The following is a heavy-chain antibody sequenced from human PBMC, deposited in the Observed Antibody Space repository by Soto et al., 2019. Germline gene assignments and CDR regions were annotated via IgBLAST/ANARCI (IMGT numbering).Heavy chain of an antibody. D-gene: IGHD5-12*01. V-gene: IGHV3-9*01. CDR2: ISWNSGSI. Sequence: GGSLRLSCAASGFTFDDYAMHWVRQAPGKGLEWVSGISWNSGSIAYADSVKGRFTISRDNSKNTVYLQITALRAEDTAVYYCARDFSMVIVAPGYWGQGTLVTVSS. J-gene: IGHJ4*02. CDR3: ARDFSMVIVAPGY. CDR1: GFTFDDYA.